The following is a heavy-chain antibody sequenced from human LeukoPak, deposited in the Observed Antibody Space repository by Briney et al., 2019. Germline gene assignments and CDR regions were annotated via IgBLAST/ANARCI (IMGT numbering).Heavy chain of an antibody. V-gene: IGHV3-23*01. D-gene: IGHD5-18*01. CDR2: ISGSGGST. Sequence: GGTLRLSCAASGFTFSSYGMSWVRQAPGKGLEWVSAISGSGGSTYYADSVKGRFTISRDNSKNTLYLQMNSLRAEDTAVYYCAKSEYSYGFGFAFDIWGQGTMVTVSS. CDR3: AKSEYSYGFGFAFDI. J-gene: IGHJ3*02. CDR1: GFTFSSYG.